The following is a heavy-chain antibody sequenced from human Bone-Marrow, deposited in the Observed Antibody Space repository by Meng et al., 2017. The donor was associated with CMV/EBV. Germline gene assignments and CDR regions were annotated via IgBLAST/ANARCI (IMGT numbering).Heavy chain of an antibody. Sequence: SVKVSCKASGGTFSSYAISWVRQAPGQGLEWMGGIIPILGIANYAQKFQGRVTITADKSTSTAYMELSSLRSEDTAVYYCARGGYCSSTSCPYYYYYYGMDVWGQGTTVTVSS. CDR2: IIPILGIA. CDR3: ARGGYCSSTSCPYYYYYYGMDV. J-gene: IGHJ6*02. D-gene: IGHD2-2*01. CDR1: GGTFSSYA. V-gene: IGHV1-69*10.